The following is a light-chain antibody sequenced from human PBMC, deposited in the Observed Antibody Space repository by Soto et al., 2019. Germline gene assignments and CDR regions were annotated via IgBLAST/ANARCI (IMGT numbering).Light chain of an antibody. CDR2: EVS. Sequence: QSVRTQPPSASGSPGQSVTISCTGTSSDVGGYNYVSWYQQHPGKAPKLMISEVSTRPSGVPDRFSGSKSGNTASLTFSGLQAEYEADYYCSSFAGNNNLVFGGGTKLTVL. CDR3: SSFAGNNNLV. V-gene: IGLV2-8*01. J-gene: IGLJ2*01. CDR1: SSDVGGYNY.